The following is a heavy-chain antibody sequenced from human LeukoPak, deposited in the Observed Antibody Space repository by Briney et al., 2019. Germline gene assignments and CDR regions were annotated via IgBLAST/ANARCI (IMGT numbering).Heavy chain of an antibody. Sequence: GASVKASCKVSGYTLTELSMHWVRQAPGKGLEWMGGFDPEDGETIYAQKFQGRVTMTEDTSTDTAYMELSSLRSEDTAVYYCATVGYYYDSSGYYTEYFDYWGQGTLVTVSS. D-gene: IGHD3-22*01. V-gene: IGHV1-24*01. J-gene: IGHJ4*02. CDR1: GYTLTELS. CDR3: ATVGYYYDSSGYYTEYFDY. CDR2: FDPEDGET.